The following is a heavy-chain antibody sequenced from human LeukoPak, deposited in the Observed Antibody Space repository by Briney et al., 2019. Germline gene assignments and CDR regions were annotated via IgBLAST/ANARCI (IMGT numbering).Heavy chain of an antibody. Sequence: SVKVSCKASGCTFSNYAISWMRQAPGQGPEWMGGIIPSFGTANYAQKFEGRVNITADESTHIAYMELRSLRSEDAAVYCAKGGYCSGGTCYIRGFDPWGQGTLVTVSS. CDR2: IIPSFGTA. J-gene: IGHJ5*02. D-gene: IGHD2-15*01. V-gene: IGHV1-69*01. CDR3: KGGYCSGGTCYIRGFDP. CDR1: GCTFSNYA.